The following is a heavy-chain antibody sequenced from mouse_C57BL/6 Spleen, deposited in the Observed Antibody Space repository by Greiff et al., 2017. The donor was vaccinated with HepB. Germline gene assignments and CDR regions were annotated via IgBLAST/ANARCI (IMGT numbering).Heavy chain of an antibody. CDR2: IYPGDGDT. D-gene: IGHD1-1*01. V-gene: IGHV1-80*01. J-gene: IGHJ3*01. CDR1: GYAFSSYW. CDR3: ARSSLYYGSSYGWFAY. Sequence: QVQLQQSGAELVKPGASVKISCKASGYAFSSYWMNWVKQRPGKGLEWIGQIYPGDGDTNYNGKFKGKATLTADISSSTAYMQLSSLTSEDSAVYFCARSSLYYGSSYGWFAYWGQGTLVTVSA.